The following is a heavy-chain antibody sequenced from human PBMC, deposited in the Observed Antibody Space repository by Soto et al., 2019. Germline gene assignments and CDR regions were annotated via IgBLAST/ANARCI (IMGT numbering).Heavy chain of an antibody. D-gene: IGHD3-22*01. V-gene: IGHV3-33*01. CDR3: ARDRPYYYDSSGYCDY. Sequence: HPGGSLRLSCAASGFTFSSYGMHWVRQAPGKGLEWVAVIWYDGSNKYYADSVKSRFTISRDNSKNTLYLQMNSLRAEDTAVYYCARDRPYYYDSSGYCDYWGQGTLVTVSS. J-gene: IGHJ4*02. CDR2: IWYDGSNK. CDR1: GFTFSSYG.